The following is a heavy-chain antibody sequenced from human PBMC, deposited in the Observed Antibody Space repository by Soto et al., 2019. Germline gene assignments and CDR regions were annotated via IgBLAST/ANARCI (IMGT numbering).Heavy chain of an antibody. CDR3: ARGVDYYYDSSVYYSDYNWFDP. Sequence: QVQLVQSGAEVNKPGSSVKVSCKASGGTFSSYAISWVRQAPGQGLEWMGGIIPIFGTANYAQKFQGRVKITTDESTSTGYMELSSMRSEDTAVYYCARGVDYYYDSSVYYSDYNWFDPWVQGTPVTVSS. CDR1: GGTFSSYA. V-gene: IGHV1-69*01. CDR2: IIPIFGTA. D-gene: IGHD3-22*01. J-gene: IGHJ5*02.